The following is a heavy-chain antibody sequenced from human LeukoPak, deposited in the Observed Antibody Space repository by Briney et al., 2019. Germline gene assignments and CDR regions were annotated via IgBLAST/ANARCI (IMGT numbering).Heavy chain of an antibody. Sequence: GGSLRLSCAASGFTFSSYSMNWVRQTPGKRLEWVANMNQDGSEKYYVDSVKGRFTISRDNAKNSLYLQMNDLRAEDTAVYYCARDRGSRWGQGSLVIVSS. CDR3: ARDRGSR. CDR2: MNQDGSEK. CDR1: GFTFSSYS. J-gene: IGHJ1*01. D-gene: IGHD6-13*01. V-gene: IGHV3-7*01.